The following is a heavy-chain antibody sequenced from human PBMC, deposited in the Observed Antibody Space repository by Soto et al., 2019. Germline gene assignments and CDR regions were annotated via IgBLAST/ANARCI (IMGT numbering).Heavy chain of an antibody. D-gene: IGHD5-18*01. CDR3: ARVGLGYSFYYYDMDV. J-gene: IGHJ6*02. V-gene: IGHV3-30-3*01. Sequence: PGGSLRLSCAASGLTFSSSALRWVRPAPGRGLEWVAVISNDGSNRYYADSVKGRFTISRDNSKNTLYLQMNSLRAEDTAVYYCARVGLGYSFYYYDMDVWGQGTTVTVSS. CDR1: GLTFSSSA. CDR2: ISNDGSNR.